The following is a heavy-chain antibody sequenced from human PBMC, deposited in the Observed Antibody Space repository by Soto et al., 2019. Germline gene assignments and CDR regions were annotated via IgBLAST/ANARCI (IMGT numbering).Heavy chain of an antibody. J-gene: IGHJ4*02. CDR3: ASGGQTIIPKD. V-gene: IGHV4-34*01. CDR1: GGSFSGYY. D-gene: IGHD3-9*01. Sequence: SETLSLTXAVYGGSFSGYYWSWIRQPPGKGLDWIGEINHSGSTNYNPSLKSRVTISVDTSKNQFSLKLSSVTAADMAVYYCASGGQTIIPKDWGQGTLVTVSS. CDR2: INHSGST.